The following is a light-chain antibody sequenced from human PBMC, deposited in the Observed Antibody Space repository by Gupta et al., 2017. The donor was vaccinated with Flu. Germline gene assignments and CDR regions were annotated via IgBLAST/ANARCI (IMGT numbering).Light chain of an antibody. CDR1: QNLVYSDGNTY. CDR2: QVS. V-gene: IGKV2-30*01. Sequence: VTLGQPASISCTSTQNLVYSDGNTYLHWFQQRPAQSPRRLIYQVSYRDSGVPDRFSGSGSGTDFTLKISRVEAEDVGIYFCMQGAHWPWAFGQGTKVEIK. CDR3: MQGAHWPWA. J-gene: IGKJ1*01.